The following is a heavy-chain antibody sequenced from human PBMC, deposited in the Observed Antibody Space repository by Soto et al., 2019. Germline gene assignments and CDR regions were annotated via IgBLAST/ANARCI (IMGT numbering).Heavy chain of an antibody. Sequence: LRLSCAASGFTFSSYAMHWVRQAPGKGLEWVAVISYDGSNKYYADSVKGRFTISRDNSKNTLYLQMNSLRAEDTAVYYCARDQHRYCSSTSCYMFDYWGQGTLVTVSS. V-gene: IGHV3-30-3*01. J-gene: IGHJ4*02. D-gene: IGHD2-2*02. CDR1: GFTFSSYA. CDR2: ISYDGSNK. CDR3: ARDQHRYCSSTSCYMFDY.